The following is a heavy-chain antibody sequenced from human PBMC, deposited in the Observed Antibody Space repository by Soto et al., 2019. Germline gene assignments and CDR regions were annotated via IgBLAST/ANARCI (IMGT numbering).Heavy chain of an antibody. CDR1: GGSISGYY. Sequence: SETLSLTCTVSGGSISGYYWNWLRQPPGKGLEWIGYIYYSGSTNYNPSLKSRVTISVDTSKNQFSLKLSSVTAADTAVYYCAREDRDSSGYSSWGQGTRVTVSS. CDR3: AREDRDSSGYSS. D-gene: IGHD3-22*01. V-gene: IGHV4-59*12. J-gene: IGHJ5*02. CDR2: IYYSGST.